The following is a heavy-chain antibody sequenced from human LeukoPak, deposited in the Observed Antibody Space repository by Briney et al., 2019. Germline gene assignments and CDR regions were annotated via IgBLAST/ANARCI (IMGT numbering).Heavy chain of an antibody. CDR3: VKVAKYYYGSETYYFFEH. CDR1: EFTFSDYE. J-gene: IGHJ4*02. Sequence: PGGSLRLSCAASEFTFSDYEMTWVRQAPGKGLEWISYISSNGRTRSYADSVKGRFTISRDNAKNSLDLQMNSLRVEDTGIYYCVKVAKYYYGSETYYFFEHWGQGTPVTASS. D-gene: IGHD3-10*01. CDR2: ISSNGRTR. V-gene: IGHV3-48*03.